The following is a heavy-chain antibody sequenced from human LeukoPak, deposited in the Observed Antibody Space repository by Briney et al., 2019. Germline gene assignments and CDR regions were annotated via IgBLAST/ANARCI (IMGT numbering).Heavy chain of an antibody. V-gene: IGHV3-21*01. CDR2: ISSSSSSI. D-gene: IGHD5-18*01. CDR1: GFTFNSYS. Sequence: GGSLRLSCAASGFTFNSYSMNWVRQAPGKGLEWVTSISSSSSSIYYADSVKGRFTISRDNAKNSLYLQMNSLRAEDTAVYYCARASGDIVETATMGSYWGQGTLVTVSS. J-gene: IGHJ4*02. CDR3: ARASGDIVETATMGSY.